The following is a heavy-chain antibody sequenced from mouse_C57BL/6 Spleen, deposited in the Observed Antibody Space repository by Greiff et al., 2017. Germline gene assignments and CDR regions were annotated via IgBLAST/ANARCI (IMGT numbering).Heavy chain of an antibody. Sequence: QVHVKQSGPGLVQPSQSLSITCTVSGFSLTSYGVHWVRQSPGKGLEWLGVIWRGGSTDYNAAFMARLSITKDNSKSQVFFKMNSLQADDTAIYYCAKNYYGNPYAMDYWGQGTSVTVSS. CDR2: IWRGGST. J-gene: IGHJ4*01. V-gene: IGHV2-5*01. CDR3: AKNYYGNPYAMDY. D-gene: IGHD2-1*01. CDR1: GFSLTSYG.